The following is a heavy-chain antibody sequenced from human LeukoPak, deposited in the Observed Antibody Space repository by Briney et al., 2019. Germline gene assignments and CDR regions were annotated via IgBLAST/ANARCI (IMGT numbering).Heavy chain of an antibody. CDR3: ARGPRTHIVVVTAIRGPWFDP. J-gene: IGHJ5*02. CDR1: GGLFSGYY. D-gene: IGHD2-21*02. Sequence: SETLSLTCAVYGGLFSGYYWSWIRQRPGKGLEWIGEINHSGSTNYNPSLKSRVTISVDTSKNQFSLKLSSVTAADTAVYYCARGPRTHIVVVTAIRGPWFDPWGQGTLVTVSS. V-gene: IGHV4-34*01. CDR2: INHSGST.